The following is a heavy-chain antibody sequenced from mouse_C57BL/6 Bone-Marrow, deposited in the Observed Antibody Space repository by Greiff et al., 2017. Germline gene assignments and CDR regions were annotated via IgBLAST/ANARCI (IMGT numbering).Heavy chain of an antibody. J-gene: IGHJ3*01. CDR2: IDPSDSYT. CDR1: GYTFTSYW. V-gene: IGHV1-50*01. CDR3: ASSRAWFAY. Sequence: QVQLQQPGAELVKPGASVKLSCKASGYTFTSYWMQWVKQRPGQGLEWIGEIDPSDSYTNYNQKFKSKATLTVDTSSSTAYMQLSSLTSEDSAVYYCASSRAWFAYWGQGTLVTVSA. D-gene: IGHD1-1*01.